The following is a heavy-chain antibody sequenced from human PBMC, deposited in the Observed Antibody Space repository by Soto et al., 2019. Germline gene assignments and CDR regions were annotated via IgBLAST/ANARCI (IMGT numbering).Heavy chain of an antibody. Sequence: GGSLRLSCAASGFTFSSYAMSWVRQAPGKGLEWGAAISYDGSNKYYADSVKGRFTISRDNSKNTLYLQMNSLRAEDTAVYYCARNPYYDFWSGYSVLDWYYYYGMDVWGQGTTVTVSS. CDR1: GFTFSSYA. CDR3: ARNPYYDFWSGYSVLDWYYYYGMDV. V-gene: IGHV3-30-3*01. D-gene: IGHD3-3*01. CDR2: ISYDGSNK. J-gene: IGHJ6*02.